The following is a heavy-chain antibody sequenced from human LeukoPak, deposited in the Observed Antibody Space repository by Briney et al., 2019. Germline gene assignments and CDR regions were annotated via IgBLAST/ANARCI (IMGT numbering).Heavy chain of an antibody. V-gene: IGHV3-7*02. CDR1: VFTFSSCW. D-gene: IGHD1-14*01. Sequence: GGSLRLSCAASVFTFSSCWMNWVHQARGKGLEWVANLNQDGSEKYYVDSVKGRFTISRDNAENSLYLQMTSLRVEDTAVYYCASGTYYYDRWGQGILVTVSS. J-gene: IGHJ4*02. CDR2: LNQDGSEK. CDR3: ASGTYYYDR.